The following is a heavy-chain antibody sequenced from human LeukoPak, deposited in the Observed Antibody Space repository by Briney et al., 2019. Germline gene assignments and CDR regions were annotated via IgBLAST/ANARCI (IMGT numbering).Heavy chain of an antibody. Sequence: SETLSLTCTVSGGSISSYYWSWIRQPAGKGLEWIGRIYTSGSTNYNPSLKSRVTISVDKSNNQFSLKLSSVTAADTAVYYCASLYSSPSRVDYRGKGTLVNVSS. J-gene: IGHJ4*02. D-gene: IGHD6-6*01. CDR3: ASLYSSPSRVDY. V-gene: IGHV4-4*07. CDR1: GGSISSYY. CDR2: IYTSGST.